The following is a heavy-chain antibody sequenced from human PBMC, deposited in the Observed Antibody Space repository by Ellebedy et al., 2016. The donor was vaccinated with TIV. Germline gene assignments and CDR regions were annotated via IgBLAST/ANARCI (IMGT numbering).Heavy chain of an antibody. CDR3: ATTSGYGTGWYGRNDY. CDR2: ISGSGGST. V-gene: IGHV3-23*01. J-gene: IGHJ4*02. CDR1: GFTFSSYA. Sequence: PGGSLRLSCAASGFTFSSYAMSWVRQAPGKGLEWVSAISGSGGSTYYADSVKGRFTSSRDNSESTLFLQMNSLRVEDTAVYYCATTSGYGTGWYGRNDYWGQGTLVTVSS. D-gene: IGHD6-19*01.